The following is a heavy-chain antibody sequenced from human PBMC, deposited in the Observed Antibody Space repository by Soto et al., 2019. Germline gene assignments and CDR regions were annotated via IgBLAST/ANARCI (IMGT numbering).Heavy chain of an antibody. V-gene: IGHV3-33*01. Sequence: QPRGALIVACAASGFTFSIYGMHWVRQAPGKGLEWVAVLWYDGSNQYYADSVKGRFTISRDNSKNTLYLQMNSLRAEDTAVYYCARDKYGNPAGGMDVWGQGTPVTVSS. CDR3: ARDKYGNPAGGMDV. CDR1: GFTFSIYG. CDR2: LWYDGSNQ. J-gene: IGHJ6*01. D-gene: IGHD3-10*01.